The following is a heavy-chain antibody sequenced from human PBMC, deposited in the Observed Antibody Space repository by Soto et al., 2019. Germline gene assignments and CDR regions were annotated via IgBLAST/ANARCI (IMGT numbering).Heavy chain of an antibody. CDR1: GGSFSGYY. CDR2: IKHSGST. CDR3: ARGGIAATGTFLYYYYGMDV. V-gene: IGHV4-34*01. D-gene: IGHD6-13*01. Sequence: SETLSLTCAVYGGSFSGYYWSWIRQPPGKGLEWIGEIKHSGSTNYNPSLKSRVTISVDTSKNQFSLKLSSVTAADTAVYYCARGGIAATGTFLYYYYGMDVWGQGTTVT. J-gene: IGHJ6*02.